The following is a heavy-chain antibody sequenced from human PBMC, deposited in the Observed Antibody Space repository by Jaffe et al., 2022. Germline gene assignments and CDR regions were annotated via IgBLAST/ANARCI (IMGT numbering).Heavy chain of an antibody. CDR1: GGSISSSSYY. D-gene: IGHD6-13*01. J-gene: IGHJ4*02. CDR2: IYYSGST. Sequence: QLQLQESGPGLVKPSETLSLTCTVSGGSISSSSYYWGWIRQPPGKGLEWIGSIYYSGSTYYNPSLKSRVTISVDTSKNQFSLKLSSVTAADTAVYYCARRVGLSRAAAGTGRIDYWGQGTLVTVSS. V-gene: IGHV4-39*01. CDR3: ARRVGLSRAAAGTGRIDY.